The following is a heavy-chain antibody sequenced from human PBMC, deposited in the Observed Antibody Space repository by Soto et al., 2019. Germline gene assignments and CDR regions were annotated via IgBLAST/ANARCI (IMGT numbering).Heavy chain of an antibody. J-gene: IGHJ4*02. CDR1: GFSVSSTY. Sequence: EVQLVESGGDLVQPGGSLRVSCAASGFSVSSTYMSWVRQAPGKGLEWVSVIYADGSIKYADSVKGRFTISRDNTKNTLYLQMSSLGVEDSAIYYSARPWGYGWVVYWGQGTLVTVSS. V-gene: IGHV3-66*01. CDR3: ARPWGYGWVVY. CDR2: IYADGSI. D-gene: IGHD5-18*01.